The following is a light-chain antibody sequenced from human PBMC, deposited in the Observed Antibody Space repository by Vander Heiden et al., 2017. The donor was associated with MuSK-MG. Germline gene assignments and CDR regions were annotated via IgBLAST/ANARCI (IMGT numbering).Light chain of an antibody. CDR3: QQENNWHRVIT. CDR1: QSVSSN. J-gene: IGKJ5*01. Sequence: EIVMTQSPATLSVSPGERATLSCRASQSVSSNLAWYQKKPGQAPRLLIYGASTRATGIKARFSGSGDGTEFTLTISSRQSEDFAVYYCQQENNWHRVITFGQGTLMXIK. CDR2: GAS. V-gene: IGKV3-15*01.